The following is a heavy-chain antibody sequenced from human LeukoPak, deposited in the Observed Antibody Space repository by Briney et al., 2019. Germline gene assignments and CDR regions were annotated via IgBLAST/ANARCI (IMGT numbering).Heavy chain of an antibody. V-gene: IGHV3-30*02. CDR2: IHYDGSNI. Sequence: PGGSLRLSCAASEFTFTTYGMHWVRQAPGKGLEWVAFIHYDGSNIYYADYVKGRFTISRDISKNTLYLQMDSLRAEDTAIYYCARDWKTNSFDYWGQGTLVTVSS. J-gene: IGHJ4*02. CDR1: EFTFTTYG. D-gene: IGHD1-1*01. CDR3: ARDWKTNSFDY.